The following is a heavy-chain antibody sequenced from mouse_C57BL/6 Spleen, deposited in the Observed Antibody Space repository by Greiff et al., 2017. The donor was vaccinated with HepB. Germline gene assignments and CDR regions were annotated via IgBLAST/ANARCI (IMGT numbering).Heavy chain of an antibody. Sequence: EVQLVESEGGLVQPGSSMKLSCTASGFTFSDYYMAWVRQVPEKGLEWVANINYDGSSTYYLDSLKSRFIISRDNAKNILYLQMSSLKSEDTATYYCARPGSSYWYFDVWGTGTTVTVSS. CDR3: ARPGSSYWYFDV. D-gene: IGHD1-1*01. CDR1: GFTFSDYY. V-gene: IGHV5-16*01. J-gene: IGHJ1*03. CDR2: INYDGSST.